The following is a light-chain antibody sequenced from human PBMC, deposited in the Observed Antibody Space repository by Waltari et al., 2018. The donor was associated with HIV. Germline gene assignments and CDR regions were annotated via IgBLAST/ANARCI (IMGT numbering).Light chain of an antibody. CDR3: SSYAGSKNRVV. J-gene: IGLJ2*01. Sequence: QSALTQSPSASGSPGQAVTISCTGTSRDIGSYDYVSWYQPHPGKAPKLIIYAVYKRHAGVPDRFSGSKSGNTASLTVSGLQTEDEATYYCSSYAGSKNRVVFGGGTFLTVL. CDR1: SRDIGSYDY. V-gene: IGLV2-8*01. CDR2: AVY.